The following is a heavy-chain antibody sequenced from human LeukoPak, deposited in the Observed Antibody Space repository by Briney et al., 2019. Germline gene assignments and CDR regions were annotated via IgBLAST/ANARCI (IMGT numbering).Heavy chain of an antibody. J-gene: IGHJ4*02. CDR2: ISGGGETT. D-gene: IGHD4-17*01. Sequence: GGSLRLSCAAPGFTFNNYAMNWVRQAPGKGLEWVSSISGGGETTYYADSAKGRFTISRDNSQNTLYLQMNSLRAEDTAVCYCARDYADYVGYFFFDYWGQGTLVTVSS. CDR1: GFTFNNYA. V-gene: IGHV3-23*01. CDR3: ARDYADYVGYFFFDY.